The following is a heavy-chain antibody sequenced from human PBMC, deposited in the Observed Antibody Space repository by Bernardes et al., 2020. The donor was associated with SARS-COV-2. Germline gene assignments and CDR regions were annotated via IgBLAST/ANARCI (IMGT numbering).Heavy chain of an antibody. D-gene: IGHD3-10*01. V-gene: IGHV4-59*01. CDR3: ARDRSSSTYGFQLDY. Sequence: TLSLTCTVAGGSIGSYYWNWIRQPPGKGLEWIGYIYHSGTSYNSSLKSRVTISVDTSKNQFSLKLNSVTAADTAVYYCARDRSSSTYGFQLDYWGQGTLVTVSS. CDR1: GGSIGSYY. CDR2: IYHSGT. J-gene: IGHJ4*02.